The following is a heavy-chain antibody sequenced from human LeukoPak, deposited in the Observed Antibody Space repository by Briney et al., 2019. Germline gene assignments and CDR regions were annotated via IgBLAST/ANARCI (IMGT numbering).Heavy chain of an antibody. CDR2: IHSGGTT. D-gene: IGHD6-13*01. CDR3: ARDCSSSWSPYYGMDV. J-gene: IGHJ6*02. Sequence: GGSLRLTCAASGVTISSNYMSWVRQAPGEGLEWGSIIHSGGTTNYVDSVKGRFIISRDNSRNTLYLQMNSLRAEDTAVYYCARDCSSSWSPYYGMDVWGQGTTVTVSS. CDR1: GVTISSNY. V-gene: IGHV3-53*01.